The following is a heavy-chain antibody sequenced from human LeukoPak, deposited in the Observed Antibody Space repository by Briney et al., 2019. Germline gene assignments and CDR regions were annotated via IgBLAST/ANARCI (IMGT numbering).Heavy chain of an antibody. CDR3: ARGNQYSSRWYEGFDY. J-gene: IGHJ4*02. Sequence: ASVKVSCKASGYTFTSYDVSWVRQAPGQGLEWMGWISAYNGNTNYAQKFRGRVTMTTDTSTSTAYMELRSLRSDDTAVYYCARGNQYSSRWYEGFDYWGQGTLVTVSS. D-gene: IGHD6-13*01. V-gene: IGHV1-18*04. CDR2: ISAYNGNT. CDR1: GYTFTSYD.